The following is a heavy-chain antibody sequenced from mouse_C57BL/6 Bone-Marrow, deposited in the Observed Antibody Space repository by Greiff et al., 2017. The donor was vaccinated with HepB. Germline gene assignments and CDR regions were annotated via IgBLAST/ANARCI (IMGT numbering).Heavy chain of an antibody. CDR1: GFTFSDYY. V-gene: IGHV5-12*01. D-gene: IGHD3-2*02. CDR2: ISNGGGST. J-gene: IGHJ4*01. Sequence: EVQLVESGGGLVQPGGSLKLSCAASGFTFSDYYMYWVRQTPEKRLEWVAYISNGGGSTYYPDTVKGRFTISRDNAKNTLYLQMSRLKSEDTAMYYCARHDQLRLRTYAMDYWGQGTSVTVSS. CDR3: ARHDQLRLRTYAMDY.